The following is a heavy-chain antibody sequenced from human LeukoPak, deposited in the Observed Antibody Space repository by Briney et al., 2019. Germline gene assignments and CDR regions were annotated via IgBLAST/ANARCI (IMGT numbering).Heavy chain of an antibody. CDR1: GFTFSSYW. J-gene: IGHJ4*02. V-gene: IGHV3-7*03. D-gene: IGHD5-24*01. Sequence: GGSLRLSCAASGFTFSSYWMSWVRQAPGKGLQWVANIKQDGSEKYYVDSVKGRFTISRDNAKNSLYLQMNSLRAEDTAVYYCAREASWDGYNSYYFDYWGQGTLVTVSS. CDR2: IKQDGSEK. CDR3: AREASWDGYNSYYFDY.